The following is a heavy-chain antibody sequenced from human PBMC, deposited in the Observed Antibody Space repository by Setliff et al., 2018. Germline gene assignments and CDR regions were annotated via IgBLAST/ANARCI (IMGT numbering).Heavy chain of an antibody. D-gene: IGHD3-3*01. J-gene: IGHJ4*02. CDR1: GYNLIEVS. V-gene: IGHV1-24*01. CDR2: FDPEDGET. Sequence: ASVKVSCKVSGYNLIEVSMHWVRQAPGKGLEWMGGFDPEDGETIYAQVRDRVSMTRDTSISTAYMELSRLRSDDTAVYYCARGRDFWSGYLVYWGQGTLVTVSS. CDR3: ARGRDFWSGYLVY.